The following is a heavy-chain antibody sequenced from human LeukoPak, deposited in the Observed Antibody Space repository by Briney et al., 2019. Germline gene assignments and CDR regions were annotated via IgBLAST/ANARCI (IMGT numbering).Heavy chain of an antibody. CDR2: ISSSSSYI. CDR3: AKLSRDAFDT. J-gene: IGHJ3*02. V-gene: IGHV3-21*01. D-gene: IGHD5-18*01. Sequence: GGSLRLSCAASGFTFSSYSMDWVRQAPGKGLEWVSSISSSSSYIYYADSVKGRFTISRDNAKNSLYLQMNSLRAEDTAVYYCAKLSRDAFDTWGQGTMVTVSS. CDR1: GFTFSSYS.